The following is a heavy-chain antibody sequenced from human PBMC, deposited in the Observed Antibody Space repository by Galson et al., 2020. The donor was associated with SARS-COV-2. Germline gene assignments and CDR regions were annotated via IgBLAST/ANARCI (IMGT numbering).Heavy chain of an antibody. CDR1: GFSLSTSGMC. J-gene: IGHJ6*02. D-gene: IGHD6-19*01. CDR3: ARIAVAGHPLGYYYYYGMDV. V-gene: IGHV2-70*01. Sequence: SGPTLVKPTQTLTLTCTFSGFSLSTSGMCVSWIRQPPGKALEWLALIDWDDDKYYSTSLKTRLTISKDTSKNQVVLTMTNMDPVDTATYYGARIAVAGHPLGYYYYYGMDVWGQGTTVTVSS. CDR2: IDWDDDK.